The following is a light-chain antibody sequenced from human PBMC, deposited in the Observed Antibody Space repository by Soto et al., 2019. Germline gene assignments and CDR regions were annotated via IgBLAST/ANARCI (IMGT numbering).Light chain of an antibody. CDR2: SNN. CDR3: AAWDDSLNGYWV. Sequence: QPVLTHPPSASGTPGQRVTIACSGSSSNIGSNTVTWYQQLPGTAPKLLIYSNNQRPSGVPDRFSGSKSGTSASLAISGLQSEDEADYYCAAWDDSLNGYWVFGGGTKLTVL. V-gene: IGLV1-44*01. CDR1: SSNIGSNT. J-gene: IGLJ3*02.